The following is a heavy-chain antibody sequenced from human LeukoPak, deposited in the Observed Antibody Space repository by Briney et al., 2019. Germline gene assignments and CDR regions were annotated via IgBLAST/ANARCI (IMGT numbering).Heavy chain of an antibody. V-gene: IGHV3-30*18. D-gene: IGHD1-26*01. CDR2: ISYDGSNK. CDR3: AKAAQGGWRYYYYMDV. Sequence: GGSLRLSCAASGFTFSSYGMHWVRQAPGKGLEWVAVISYDGSNKYYADSVKGRFTISRDNSKNTLYLQMNSLRAEDTAVYYCAKAAQGGWRYYYYMDVWGKGTTVTVSS. CDR1: GFTFSSYG. J-gene: IGHJ6*03.